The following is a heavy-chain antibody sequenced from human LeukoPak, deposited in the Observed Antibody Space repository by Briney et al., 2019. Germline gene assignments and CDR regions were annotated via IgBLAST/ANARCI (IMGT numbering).Heavy chain of an antibody. V-gene: IGHV3-21*01. D-gene: IGHD2-8*02. Sequence: GGSLRLSCAASGFTFSSYSMNWVRQAPGKGLEWVSSISSSSSYIYYADSVKGRFTISRDNARNSLYLQMNSLRAEDTAVYYCARLFGGVTTFDYWGQGALVTVSS. CDR2: ISSSSSYI. J-gene: IGHJ4*02. CDR1: GFTFSSYS. CDR3: ARLFGGVTTFDY.